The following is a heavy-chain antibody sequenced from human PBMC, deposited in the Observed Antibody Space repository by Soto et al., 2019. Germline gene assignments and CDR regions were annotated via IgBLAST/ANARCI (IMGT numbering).Heavy chain of an antibody. V-gene: IGHV3-30*18. Sequence: PGGSLRLSCAASGFTFSSYGMHWVRQAPGKGLEWVAVISYDGSNKYYADSVKGRFTISRDDSKNTLYLQMNSLRAEDTAVYYCAKENYYDSSGFWDYWGQGTLVTVSS. CDR1: GFTFSSYG. CDR3: AKENYYDSSGFWDY. D-gene: IGHD3-22*01. CDR2: ISYDGSNK. J-gene: IGHJ4*02.